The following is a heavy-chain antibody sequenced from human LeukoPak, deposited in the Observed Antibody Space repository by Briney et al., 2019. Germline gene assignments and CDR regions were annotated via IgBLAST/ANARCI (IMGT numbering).Heavy chain of an antibody. V-gene: IGHV3-23*01. CDR3: ASKGYCRSTSCYRRWFDP. CDR1: GFTFSSYA. Sequence: GGSLRLSCAASGFTFSSYAMSWVRQAPGKGLEWVSAISGSGGSTYCADSVKGRFTISRDNSKNTLYLQMNSLRAEDTAVYYCASKGYCRSTSCYRRWFDPWGQGTLVTVSS. CDR2: ISGSGGST. D-gene: IGHD2-2*01. J-gene: IGHJ5*02.